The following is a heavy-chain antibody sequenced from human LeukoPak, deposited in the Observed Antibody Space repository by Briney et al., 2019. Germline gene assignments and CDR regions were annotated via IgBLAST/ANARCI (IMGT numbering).Heavy chain of an antibody. CDR3: ARETAARGSGSYYNQDSSY. D-gene: IGHD3-10*01. Sequence: ASVKVSCKASGYTFTSYYMHWVRQAPGQGLEWMGIINPSGGSTSYAQKFQGRVTMTRDTSTSTVYMELSSLRSEDTAVYYCARETAARGSGSYYNQDSSYWGQGTLVTVSS. CDR1: GYTFTSYY. J-gene: IGHJ4*02. CDR2: INPSGGST. V-gene: IGHV1-46*01.